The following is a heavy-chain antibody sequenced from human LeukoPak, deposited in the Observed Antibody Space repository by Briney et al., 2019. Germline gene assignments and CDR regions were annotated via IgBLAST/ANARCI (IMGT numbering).Heavy chain of an antibody. Sequence: GGSLRLSCAACGFTFSHYGMSWVRESPGKGLEWGSSISGSGDSTYCADSVKGRFTISRENSENTLYVQMNSLRAEETAVYYCAKTAGIAAAADFDYWGQGTLVTVSS. CDR2: ISGSGDST. CDR3: AKTAGIAAAADFDY. J-gene: IGHJ4*02. V-gene: IGHV3-23*01. D-gene: IGHD6-13*01. CDR1: GFTFSHYG.